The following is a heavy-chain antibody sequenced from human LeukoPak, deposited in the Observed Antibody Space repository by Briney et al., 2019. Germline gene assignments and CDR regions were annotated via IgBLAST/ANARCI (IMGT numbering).Heavy chain of an antibody. Sequence: PSETLSLTCTVSGDSISSGDYSWSWIRQPSGKGLEWIGYIFHTGSSCYNPSLRSRVTISVDRSRNQFSLRLTSVTAADTAVYYCARELWFVNAPGSWLDPWGQRTLVTVSS. D-gene: IGHD3-10*01. CDR3: ARELWFVNAPGSWLDP. CDR1: GDSISSGDYS. J-gene: IGHJ5*02. CDR2: IFHTGSS. V-gene: IGHV4-30-2*01.